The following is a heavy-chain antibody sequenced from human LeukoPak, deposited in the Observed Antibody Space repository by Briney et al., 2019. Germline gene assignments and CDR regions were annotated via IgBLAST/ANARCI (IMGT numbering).Heavy chain of an antibody. CDR3: ARDQSYYGSGSNTAYNWFDP. V-gene: IGHV3-13*01. CDR1: GFTLSSYD. CDR2: IGTAGDT. Sequence: GGSLRLSCAASGFTLSSYDMHWVRQATGKGLEWVSAIGTAGDTYYPGSVKGRFTISRENAKNSLYLQMNSLRAGDTAVYYCARDQSYYGSGSNTAYNWFDPWGQGTLVTVSS. J-gene: IGHJ5*02. D-gene: IGHD3-10*01.